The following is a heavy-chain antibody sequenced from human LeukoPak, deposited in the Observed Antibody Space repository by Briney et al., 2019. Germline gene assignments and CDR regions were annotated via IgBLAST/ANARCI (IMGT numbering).Heavy chain of an antibody. CDR3: ARALLIRYFDWLLEGGYFDY. CDR1: GYTFTRYG. D-gene: IGHD3-9*01. V-gene: IGHV1-18*01. CDR2: ISAYNGNT. J-gene: IGHJ4*02. Sequence: ASVKVSCKASGYTFTRYGISWVRQAPGQGLEWMGWISAYNGNTNYAQKLQGRVTMTTDTSTSTAYMELRSLRSDDTAVYYCARALLIRYFDWLLEGGYFDYWGQGTLVTVSS.